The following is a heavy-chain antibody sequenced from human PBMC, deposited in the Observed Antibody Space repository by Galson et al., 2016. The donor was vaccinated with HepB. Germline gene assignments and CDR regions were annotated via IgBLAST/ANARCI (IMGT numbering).Heavy chain of an antibody. CDR1: GFIFSDYY. CDR3: ARPQQLVPGDVDSMNYFYNYDMDV. J-gene: IGHJ6*04. Sequence: SLRLSCAASGFIFSDYYMYWIRQAPGKGLEWVSYISSSGSTIYYADSVKGRFTISRDNAKNSLSLQMNSLRAEDTAVYYCARPQQLVPGDVDSMNYFYNYDMDVWGKGTTVTVSS. D-gene: IGHD6-13*01. V-gene: IGHV3-11*01. CDR2: ISSSGSTI.